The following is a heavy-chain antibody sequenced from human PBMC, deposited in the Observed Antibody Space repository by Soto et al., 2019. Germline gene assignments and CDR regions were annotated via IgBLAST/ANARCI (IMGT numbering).Heavy chain of an antibody. Sequence: GGSLRLSCAASQFTFSNYAMNWVRQAPGKGLEWLSRISGGSSTVYYADSVQGRFTISRDNAKNALYLQMDNLRAEDTAVYYCARATGSCSSASCYIDYWGQGTLVTVSS. D-gene: IGHD2-2*02. CDR3: ARATGSCSSASCYIDY. CDR1: QFTFSNYA. V-gene: IGHV3-48*01. CDR2: ISGGSSTV. J-gene: IGHJ4*02.